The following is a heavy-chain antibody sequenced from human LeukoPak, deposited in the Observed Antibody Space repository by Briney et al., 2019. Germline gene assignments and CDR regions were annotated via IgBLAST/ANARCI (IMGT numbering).Heavy chain of an antibody. J-gene: IGHJ5*02. CDR2: IIPIFGTA. V-gene: IGHV1-69*01. Sequence: VASVKVSCKASGGTFSSYAISWVRQAPGQGLEWMGGIIPIFGTANYAQKFQGRVTITADESTSTAYMELSSLRSEDTAVYYCAVIVVVPAATSTHWFDPWGQGTLVTVSS. CDR1: GGTFSSYA. D-gene: IGHD2-2*01. CDR3: AVIVVVPAATSTHWFDP.